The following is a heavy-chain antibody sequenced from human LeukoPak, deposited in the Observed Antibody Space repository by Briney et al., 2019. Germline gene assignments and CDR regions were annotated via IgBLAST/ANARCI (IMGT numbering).Heavy chain of an antibody. CDR2: INHSGST. J-gene: IGHJ5*02. CDR1: GGSFSGYY. CDR3: ARGLLGSRRYNWFDP. D-gene: IGHD6-13*01. Sequence: SETLSLTCAVYGGSFSGYYWSWIRQPPGKGLEWIGEINHSGSTNYNPSLKSRVTISVDTSKNQFSLKLSSVTAADTAVYYCARGLLGSRRYNWFDPWGQGTLVTVSS. V-gene: IGHV4-34*01.